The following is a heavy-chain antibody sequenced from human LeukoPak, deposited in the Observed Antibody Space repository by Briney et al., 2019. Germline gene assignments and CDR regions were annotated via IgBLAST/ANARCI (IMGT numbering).Heavy chain of an antibody. Sequence: GGSLRLSCAASGFTFSSYSMNWVRQAPGKGQEWVSYISSSSSTIYYADSVEGRFTISRDNAKNSLYLQMNSLRAEDTAVYYCAREPPYYDILTGPDYWGQGTLVTVSS. CDR3: AREPPYYDILTGPDY. V-gene: IGHV3-48*01. CDR1: GFTFSSYS. J-gene: IGHJ4*02. CDR2: ISSSSSTI. D-gene: IGHD3-9*01.